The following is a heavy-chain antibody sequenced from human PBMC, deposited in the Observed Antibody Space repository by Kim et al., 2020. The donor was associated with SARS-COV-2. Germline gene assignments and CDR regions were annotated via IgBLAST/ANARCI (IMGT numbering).Heavy chain of an antibody. CDR2: LYWDGDK. D-gene: IGHD4-4*01. CDR1: ELSLSTRGVG. CDR3: AHKKLMAASKNYYYGMAV. Sequence: SGPTLVNPTQTLTLTCTFSELSLSTRGVGVGWIRQPPGKALEWLALLYWDGDKRYSPPLKSRLTITEDISKKQVILKMTNMDPVDTATYYCAHKKLMAASKNYYYGMAVWGPGTTVTVSS. J-gene: IGHJ6*02. V-gene: IGHV2-5*02.